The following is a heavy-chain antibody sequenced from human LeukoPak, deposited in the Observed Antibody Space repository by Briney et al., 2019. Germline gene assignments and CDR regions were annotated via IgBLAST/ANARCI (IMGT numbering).Heavy chain of an antibody. CDR2: ISGSGATT. D-gene: IGHD2-15*01. J-gene: IGHJ3*01. CDR3: AKAPNSGGNCYDASDV. V-gene: IGHV3-23*01. CDR1: GFTFSSYA. Sequence: GGSLRLSCAASGFTFSSYAMSWVRQAPGKGLEWVSAISGSGATTYYTDSAKGRFTISRDNSKITLYLQMDSLRAEDPAMYYCAKAPNSGGNCYDASDVWGQGTMVTVSS.